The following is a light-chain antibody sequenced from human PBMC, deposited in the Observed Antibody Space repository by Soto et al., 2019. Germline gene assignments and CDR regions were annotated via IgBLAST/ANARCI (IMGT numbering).Light chain of an antibody. CDR2: DSS. Sequence: DIQMTQSPSSLSASVGDRVTITCRASRGISNYLAWYQQKPGEVPKVLIYDSSTLQSGVPSRFSGSGSGTDFTITISSLQPEDVATYYWQKYNSAPRTFGQGTKVELK. J-gene: IGKJ1*01. CDR1: RGISNY. V-gene: IGKV1-27*01. CDR3: QKYNSAPRT.